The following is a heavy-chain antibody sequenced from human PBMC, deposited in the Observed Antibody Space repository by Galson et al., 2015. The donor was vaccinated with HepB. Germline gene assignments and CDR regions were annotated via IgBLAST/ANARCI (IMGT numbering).Heavy chain of an antibody. V-gene: IGHV7-4-1*02. CDR3: ARGSATYYDFWSGPGGGYYYYYMDV. Sequence: SVKVSCKASGYTFTSYAMNWVRQAPGQGLEWMGWINTNTGNPTYAQGFTGRFVFSLDTSVSTAYLQISSLKAEDTAVYYCARGSATYYDFWSGPGGGYYYYYMDVWGKGTTVTVSS. CDR2: INTNTGNP. D-gene: IGHD3-3*01. J-gene: IGHJ6*03. CDR1: GYTFTSYA.